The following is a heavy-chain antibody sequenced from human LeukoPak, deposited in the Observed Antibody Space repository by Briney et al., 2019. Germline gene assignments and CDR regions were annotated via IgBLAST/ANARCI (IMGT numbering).Heavy chain of an antibody. D-gene: IGHD3-22*01. CDR3: AKYYYDSSGLFDY. J-gene: IGHJ4*02. Sequence: GGSLRLSCAASGFTFDNYAMSWVRQAPGRGLEWVSTISGTGIAIYYADSVKGRFTISRDNPKNTLYLQLNSLRAEDTAIYYCAKYYYDSSGLFDYWGQGALVTVSS. V-gene: IGHV3-23*01. CDR1: GFTFDNYA. CDR2: ISGTGIAI.